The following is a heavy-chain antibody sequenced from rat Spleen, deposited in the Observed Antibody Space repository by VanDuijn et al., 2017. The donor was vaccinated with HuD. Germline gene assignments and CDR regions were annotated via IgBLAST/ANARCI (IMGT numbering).Heavy chain of an antibody. CDR3: TRPHSSLYVMDA. CDR1: GFTFSDYN. CDR2: ISDEGSST. V-gene: IGHV5-22*01. D-gene: IGHD1-2*01. Sequence: EVRLVESGGGLVRPGRSLKLSCVASGFTFSDYNMAWVRQAPKKGLEWVATISDEGSSTYYGDSVKGRFTISRDNAKSTLYLQMNSLRSEDTATYYCTRPHSSLYVMDAWGQGASVTVSS. J-gene: IGHJ4*01.